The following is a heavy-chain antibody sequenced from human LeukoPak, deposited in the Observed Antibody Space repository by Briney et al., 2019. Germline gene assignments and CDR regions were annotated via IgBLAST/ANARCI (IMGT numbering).Heavy chain of an antibody. J-gene: IGHJ4*02. D-gene: IGHD6-13*01. CDR3: ARGSGSSSWYYFDY. V-gene: IGHV3-30-3*01. CDR2: ISYDGSNK. Sequence: GGSLRLSCAASGFRFGDFAMSWVRQAPGKGLEWVAVISYDGSNKYYADSVKGRFTISRDNSKNTLYLQMNSLRAEDTAVYYCARGSGSSSWYYFDYWGQGTLVTVSS. CDR1: GFRFGDFA.